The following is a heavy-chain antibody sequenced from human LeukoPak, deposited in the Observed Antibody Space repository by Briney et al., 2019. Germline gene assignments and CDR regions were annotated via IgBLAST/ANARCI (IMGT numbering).Heavy chain of an antibody. D-gene: IGHD3-10*02. CDR1: GFTFSRYS. CDR2: ISGSGGTT. V-gene: IGHV3-23*01. Sequence: GGSLRLSCAASGFTFSRYSMHWVRQAPGKGLEWVSAISGSGGTTYYADSVKGRFTISRDNSKNTLYLQMNSLRAEDTAVYYCAKIAYATMYYFDYWGQGTLVTVSS. CDR3: AKIAYATMYYFDY. J-gene: IGHJ4*02.